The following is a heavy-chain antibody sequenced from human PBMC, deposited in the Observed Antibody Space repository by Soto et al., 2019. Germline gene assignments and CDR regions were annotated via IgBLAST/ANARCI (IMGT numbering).Heavy chain of an antibody. CDR3: ARGYDFWSGYYHHYGMDV. CDR1: GFTFSSYA. CDR2: ISYDGSNK. V-gene: IGHV3-30-3*01. D-gene: IGHD3-3*01. J-gene: IGHJ6*02. Sequence: GGSLRLSCAASGFTFSSYAMHWVRQAPGKGLEWVAVISYDGSNKNYADSVKGRFTISRDNSKNTLYLQMNSLRAEDTAVYYCARGYDFWSGYYHHYGMDVWGQGTTVTVSS.